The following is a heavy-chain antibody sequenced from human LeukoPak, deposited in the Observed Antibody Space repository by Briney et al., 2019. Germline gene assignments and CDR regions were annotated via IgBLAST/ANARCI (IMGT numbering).Heavy chain of an antibody. CDR2: MNPNSGNT. J-gene: IGHJ4*02. CDR1: GYTFTSYD. D-gene: IGHD6-13*01. V-gene: IGHV1-8*01. CDR3: ARSRGGIAAAGVDY. Sequence: GASVKVSCKASGYTFTSYDINWVRQATGQGLEWMGWMNPNSGNTGYAQKFQGRVTMTRNTSISTAYMELSSLRSEDTAVYYCARSRGGIAAAGVDYWGQGTLVTVSS.